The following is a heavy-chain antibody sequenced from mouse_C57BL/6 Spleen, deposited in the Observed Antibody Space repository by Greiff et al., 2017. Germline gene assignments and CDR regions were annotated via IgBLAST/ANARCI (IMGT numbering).Heavy chain of an antibody. D-gene: IGHD3-2*02. CDR3: ARQTAQDAMDC. Sequence: VKLMESGPGLVAPSQSLSITCTVSGFSLTSYGVAWVRQSPGKGLEWLGGIWGVGSTNYHSALKSRLSISKDNSKSQVFLKMNCLQYDDTAMYYCARQTAQDAMDCWGHRPSVTVSS. CDR1: GFSLTSYG. V-gene: IGHV2-6*01. CDR2: IWGVGST. J-gene: IGHJ4*01.